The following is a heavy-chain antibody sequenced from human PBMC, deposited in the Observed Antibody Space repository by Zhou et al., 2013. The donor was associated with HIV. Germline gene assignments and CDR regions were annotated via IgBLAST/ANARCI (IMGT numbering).Heavy chain of an antibody. Sequence: QVQLLQSGAEVKPPGASVKVSCKVFGYTLADLAIHWVRLPPGQGLEWMGGIIPAFRRPKYAEKFHDRVTITADTSTSTIHMELRSLRSDDTAVYYCASLRGSRYSTGVNAHHNPFDLWGQGTGVTVSS. CDR2: IIPAFRRP. V-gene: IGHV1-24*01. CDR1: GYTLADLA. CDR3: ASLRGSRYSTGVNAHHNPFDL. D-gene: IGHD2-8*02. J-gene: IGHJ3*01.